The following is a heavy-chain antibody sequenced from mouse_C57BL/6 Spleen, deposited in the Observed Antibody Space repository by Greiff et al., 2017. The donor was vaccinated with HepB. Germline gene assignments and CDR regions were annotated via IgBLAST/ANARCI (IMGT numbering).Heavy chain of an antibody. CDR3: ARNYGSGAWFAY. J-gene: IGHJ3*01. CDR1: GFTFSDYG. Sequence: EVMLVESGGGLVKPGGSLKLSCAASGFTFSDYGMHWVRQAPEKGLEWVAYISSGSSTIYYADTVKGRFTISRDNAKNTLFLQMTSLRSEDTAMYYCARNYGSGAWFAYWGQGTLVTVSA. CDR2: ISSGSSTI. D-gene: IGHD1-1*01. V-gene: IGHV5-17*01.